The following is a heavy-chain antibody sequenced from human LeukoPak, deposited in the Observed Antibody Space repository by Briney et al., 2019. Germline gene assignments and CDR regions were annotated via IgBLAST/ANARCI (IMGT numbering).Heavy chain of an antibody. CDR3: ARAQGLLWFGEPFDP. J-gene: IGHJ5*02. D-gene: IGHD3-10*01. V-gene: IGHV1-69*04. Sequence: SVKVSCKASGGTFSSDAISWVRHAPGQGLAWMGRIIPVIHVADYAQNFQGRVTITADKSTSTAYMELSSLRSDDTAVYYCARAQGLLWFGEPFDPWGQGTLVTVSS. CDR2: IIPVIHVA. CDR1: GGTFSSDA.